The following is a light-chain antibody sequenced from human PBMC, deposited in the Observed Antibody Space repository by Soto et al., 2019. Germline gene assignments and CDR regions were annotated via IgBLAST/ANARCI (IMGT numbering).Light chain of an antibody. CDR3: IQNRQTPCT. CDR1: QSLLHINGYNY. V-gene: IGKV2-28*01. Sequence: DIVVTQSPLALPVTPGEPASISCRASQSLLHINGYNYLDWYLQKPGQSPQLLIYLASSLASGVPARFSGSGSGTDFTLKISRVEAEDFAIYYCIQNRQTPCTFGVGTKVDFK. CDR2: LAS. J-gene: IGKJ4*01.